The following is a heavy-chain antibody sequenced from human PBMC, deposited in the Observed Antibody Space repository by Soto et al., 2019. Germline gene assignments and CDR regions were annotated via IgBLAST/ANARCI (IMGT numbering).Heavy chain of an antibody. CDR2: IYYSGST. CDR1: GGSISSVGYY. Sequence: QVQLQESGPGLVKPSQTLSLTCTVSGGSISSVGYYWSWIRQHPGKGLEWIGYIYYSGSTYYNPSLKSRVTISVDTSKNQFSLKLSSVTAADTAVYYCARSQGSTIVGGFDPWGQGTLVTVSS. V-gene: IGHV4-31*03. J-gene: IGHJ5*02. D-gene: IGHD5-12*01. CDR3: ARSQGSTIVGGFDP.